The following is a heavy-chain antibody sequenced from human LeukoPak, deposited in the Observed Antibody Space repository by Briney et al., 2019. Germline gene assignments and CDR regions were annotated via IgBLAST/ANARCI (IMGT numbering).Heavy chain of an antibody. CDR3: ARHVATTVTLWDGTFDI. Sequence: SSETLSLTCTVSGGSISSSSYYWGWIRQPPGKGLEWIGSIYYSGSTYYTPSLKSRVTISVDTSRNQFSLKLRSVTAADTAVYYCARHVATTVTLWDGTFDIWGQGTMVTVSS. CDR2: IYYSGST. J-gene: IGHJ3*02. V-gene: IGHV4-39*01. D-gene: IGHD4-17*01. CDR1: GGSISSSSYY.